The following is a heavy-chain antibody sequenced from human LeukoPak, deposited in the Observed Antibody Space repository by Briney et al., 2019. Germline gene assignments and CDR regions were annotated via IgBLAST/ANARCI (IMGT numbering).Heavy chain of an antibody. CDR1: RFTFSSYS. Sequence: PGRSLRLSCAASRFTFSSYSMHWVRLAPGKGLEWVALISKDGSITFYADSVKGRFTISRDNSKNTLYLQINSLRTEDTSVYFCARESYGDFYFDYWGQGTLVTVSS. CDR3: ARESYGDFYFDY. CDR2: ISKDGSIT. J-gene: IGHJ4*02. V-gene: IGHV3-30*04. D-gene: IGHD4-17*01.